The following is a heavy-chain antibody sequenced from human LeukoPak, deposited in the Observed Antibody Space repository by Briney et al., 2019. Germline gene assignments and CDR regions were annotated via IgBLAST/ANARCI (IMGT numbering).Heavy chain of an antibody. Sequence: GGSLRLSCAASGFTFSSYAMSWVRQAPGKGLEWVAFIRYDGTNKYYVDSVKGRFTISRDNSRNILYLQMNSLTAEDTAVYYCAKGDTYGLVYWGQGTLVTVSS. CDR3: AKGDTYGLVY. J-gene: IGHJ4*02. D-gene: IGHD5-18*01. V-gene: IGHV3-30*02. CDR1: GFTFSSYA. CDR2: IRYDGTNK.